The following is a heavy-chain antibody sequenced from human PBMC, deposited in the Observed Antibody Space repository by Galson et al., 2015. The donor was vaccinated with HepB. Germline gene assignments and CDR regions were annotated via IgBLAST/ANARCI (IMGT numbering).Heavy chain of an antibody. V-gene: IGHV5-51*03. D-gene: IGHD6-19*01. Sequence: QSGAEVKKPGESLKISCTGSGYSSTNYWIAWVRQMPGKGLEWMGTIYPDDSNTKYSLSFQGQVTISVDKTISTAYLHCSSLKASDTAMYYCARDGRSGWDLDYWGQGTLVTVSS. J-gene: IGHJ4*02. CDR3: ARDGRSGWDLDY. CDR1: GYSSTNYW. CDR2: IYPDDSNT.